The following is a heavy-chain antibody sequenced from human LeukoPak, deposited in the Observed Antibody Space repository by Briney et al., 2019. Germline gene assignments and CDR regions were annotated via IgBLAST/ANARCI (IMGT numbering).Heavy chain of an antibody. CDR1: GFTFSSYW. CDR2: INQDGSEK. D-gene: IGHD3-16*01. CDR3: ARGGGGMDV. Sequence: PGGSLRLSCAASGFTFSSYWMSWVRQAPGKGLERVANINQDGSEKYYVDSVKGRFTISRDNAKNSLYLQMNTLRAEDTAVHHCARGGGGMDVWGKGTTVTVSS. J-gene: IGHJ6*04. V-gene: IGHV3-7*01.